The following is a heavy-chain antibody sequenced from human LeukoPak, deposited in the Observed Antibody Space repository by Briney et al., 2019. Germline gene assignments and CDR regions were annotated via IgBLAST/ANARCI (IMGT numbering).Heavy chain of an antibody. V-gene: IGHV1-18*01. CDR2: ISTQSGNT. D-gene: IGHD4-17*01. Sequence: AASVKISCKASGYTLTRYGINWMRQAPGQGLEWMGWISTQSGNTNYAQKVQGRLTLTTDRSTNTAYMELRSLRSDDTAVYYCARGAYGDKWGQGTMVTVSS. CDR1: GYTLTRYG. J-gene: IGHJ4*02. CDR3: ARGAYGDK.